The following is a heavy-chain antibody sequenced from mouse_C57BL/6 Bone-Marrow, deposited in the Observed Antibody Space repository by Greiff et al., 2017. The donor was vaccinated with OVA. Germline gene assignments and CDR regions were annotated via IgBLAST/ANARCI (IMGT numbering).Heavy chain of an antibody. CDR3: ARQLRPYYFDY. CDR2: IYPGGGYT. Sequence: VKLMESGAELVRPGTSVKMSCKASGYTFTNYWIGWAKQRPGHGLEWIGDIYPGGGYTNYNEKFKGKATLTADKSSSTAYMQFSSLTSEDSAIYYCARQLRPYYFDYWGQGTTLTVSS. D-gene: IGHD3-2*02. CDR1: GYTFTNYW. V-gene: IGHV1-63*01. J-gene: IGHJ2*01.